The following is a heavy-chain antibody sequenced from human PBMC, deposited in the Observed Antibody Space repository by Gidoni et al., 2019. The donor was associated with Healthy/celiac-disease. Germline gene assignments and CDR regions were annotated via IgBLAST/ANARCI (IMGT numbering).Heavy chain of an antibody. CDR3: AKDLCSSTSCYLYYYYGMDV. Sequence: QVQLVESVGGVVQPGRSLRLPCAASGFTFSRYGMPWVRQAPGKGVEWLAVISNDGSNKYYADSVKGRFTISRDNSKNTLYLQMNSLRAEDTAVYYCAKDLCSSTSCYLYYYYGMDVWGQGTTVTVSS. CDR2: ISNDGSNK. J-gene: IGHJ6*02. V-gene: IGHV3-30*18. D-gene: IGHD2-2*01. CDR1: GFTFSRYG.